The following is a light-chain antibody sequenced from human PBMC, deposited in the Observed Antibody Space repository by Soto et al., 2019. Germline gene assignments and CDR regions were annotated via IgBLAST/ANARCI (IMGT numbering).Light chain of an antibody. V-gene: IGLV2-8*01. CDR3: CSHAGSNSFV. Sequence: QSSLTQPPSASGSPGQSVTISCTGTSSDVGGYNYVSWYQEHPGKAPKVIIFEVSKRPSGVPDRFSGSKSGNTASLTVSGLQAEDEADYYRCSHAGSNSFVSGTRT. CDR1: SSDVGGYNY. CDR2: EVS. J-gene: IGLJ1*01.